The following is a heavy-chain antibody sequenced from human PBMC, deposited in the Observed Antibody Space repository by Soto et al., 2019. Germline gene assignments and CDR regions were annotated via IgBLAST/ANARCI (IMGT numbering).Heavy chain of an antibody. CDR2: INGRSNNI. CDR3: ARASGDGYNHYDF. Sequence: QVQLVESGGGLVKPGGSLRLSCAASGFTFSDYYMTWIRQAPGKGLEWISYINGRSNNIHYADSVRGRFTVSRDNAKNSLYLQMNSLRAEDTAVFYCARASGDGYNHYDFWGQGTLVTVSS. J-gene: IGHJ4*02. V-gene: IGHV3-11*01. D-gene: IGHD4-4*01. CDR1: GFTFSDYY.